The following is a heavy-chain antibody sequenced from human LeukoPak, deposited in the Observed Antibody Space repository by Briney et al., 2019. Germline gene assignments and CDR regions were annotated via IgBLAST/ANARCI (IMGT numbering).Heavy chain of an antibody. D-gene: IGHD1-26*01. CDR3: ARGGVVGVIDY. V-gene: IGHV4-59*01. CDR2: IYYSGST. Sequence: SETLSLTCTVSGGSISSYYWSWIRQPPGKGLEWIGYIYYSGSTNYNPSLKSRVTISVDTSKNQFSLKLSSVTAADTAVYYCARGGVVGVIDYWGQGTLVTVSS. J-gene: IGHJ4*02. CDR1: GGSISSYY.